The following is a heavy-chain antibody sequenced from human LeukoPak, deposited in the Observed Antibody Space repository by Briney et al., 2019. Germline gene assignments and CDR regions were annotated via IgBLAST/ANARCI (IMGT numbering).Heavy chain of an antibody. V-gene: IGHV1-46*01. Sequence: ASVKVSCKASGYTFTHNFMHWVRQAPGQGLEWMGIINPSGDNTWYAQKFQGRVTMTRDMATSTDYMEVNSLRSKDTAVYYCARDNSMGDSAWWFDPWGQGTLVTVSS. J-gene: IGHJ5*02. CDR3: ARDNSMGDSAWWFDP. CDR1: GYTFTHNF. D-gene: IGHD5-12*01. CDR2: INPSGDNT.